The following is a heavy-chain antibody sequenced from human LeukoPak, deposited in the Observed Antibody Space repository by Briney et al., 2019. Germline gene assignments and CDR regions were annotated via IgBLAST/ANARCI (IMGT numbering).Heavy chain of an antibody. Sequence: GGSLRLSCAASGFTFSSYWMSWVRQAPGKGLEWVANIKQDGSEKYYVDSVKGRFTISRDNAKNSLYLQRNSLRAEDTAVYSCARARVGIAVAGSADYWGQGTLVTVSS. CDR1: GFTFSSYW. V-gene: IGHV3-7*01. J-gene: IGHJ4*02. CDR2: IKQDGSEK. CDR3: ARARVGIAVAGSADY. D-gene: IGHD6-19*01.